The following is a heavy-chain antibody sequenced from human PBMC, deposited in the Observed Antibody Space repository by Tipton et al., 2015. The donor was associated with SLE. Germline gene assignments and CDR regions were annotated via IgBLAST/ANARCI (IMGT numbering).Heavy chain of an antibody. V-gene: IGHV3-7*01. CDR3: VRDPGYAWTTRFDY. CDR1: GFTFPTYW. D-gene: IGHD3-16*01. Sequence: SLRLSCVASGFTFPTYWMGWARQAPGKGLEWVANIEQDGGEKYYLDSVKGRFSISRDNAKNSLYLLMDSLRAEDTAVYYCVRDPGYAWTTRFDYWGQGTQVTVSS. CDR2: IEQDGGEK. J-gene: IGHJ4*02.